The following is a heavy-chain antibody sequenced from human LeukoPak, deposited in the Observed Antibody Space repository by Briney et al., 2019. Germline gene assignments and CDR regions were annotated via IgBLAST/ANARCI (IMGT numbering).Heavy chain of an antibody. V-gene: IGHV4-34*01. Sequence: KTGGSLRLSCVASGFTFRTYAMSWVRQPPGKGLEWIGEINHSGSTNYNPSLKSRVTISVDTSKNQFSLKLSSVTAADTAVYYCARRIAFDWYWYFDLWGRGTLVTVSS. J-gene: IGHJ2*01. CDR3: ARRIAFDWYWYFDL. D-gene: IGHD3-9*01. CDR1: GFTFRTYA. CDR2: INHSGST.